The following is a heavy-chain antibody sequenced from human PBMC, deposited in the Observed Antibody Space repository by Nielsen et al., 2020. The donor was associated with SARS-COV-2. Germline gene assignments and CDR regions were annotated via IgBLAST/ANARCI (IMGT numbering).Heavy chain of an antibody. CDR2: IWYDGSNK. V-gene: IGHV3-33*01. Sequence: GESLKISCAASGFTFSSYGMHWVRQAPGKGLEWVAVIWYDGSNKYYADSVKGRFTISRDNSRNTLYLQMNSLRAEDTAIYYCAGDGGGGYDIREGLDYRGQGTQVTVSS. CDR3: AGDGGGGYDIREGLDY. D-gene: IGHD3-22*01. J-gene: IGHJ4*02. CDR1: GFTFSSYG.